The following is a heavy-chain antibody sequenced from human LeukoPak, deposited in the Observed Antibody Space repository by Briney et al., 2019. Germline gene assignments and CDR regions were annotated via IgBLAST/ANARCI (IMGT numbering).Heavy chain of an antibody. D-gene: IGHD1-26*01. J-gene: IGHJ3*02. CDR3: AKDIVGGEPDAFDI. CDR2: ISWNSGSI. CDR1: GFTFDDYA. V-gene: IGHV3-9*01. Sequence: GRPLRLSCAASGFTFDDYAMHWVRQAPGKGLEWVSGISWNSGSIGYADSVKGRFTISRDNAKNSLYLQMNSLRAEDTALYYCAKDIVGGEPDAFDIWGQGAMVTVSS.